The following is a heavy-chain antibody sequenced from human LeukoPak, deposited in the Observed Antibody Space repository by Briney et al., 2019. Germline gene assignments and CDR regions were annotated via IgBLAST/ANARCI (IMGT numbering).Heavy chain of an antibody. D-gene: IGHD2-21*01. CDR2: ISGSGVST. CDR3: AKGDYYVDY. J-gene: IGHJ4*02. V-gene: IGHV3-23*01. CDR1: GFTFSSYG. Sequence: GGSLRLSCAASGFTFSSYGMSWVRQAPGKGLEWVSAISGSGVSTYYVDSVKGRFTISRDNSKNTLHLQMNSLRAEDTAVYYCAKGDYYVDYWGQGTLVTVSS.